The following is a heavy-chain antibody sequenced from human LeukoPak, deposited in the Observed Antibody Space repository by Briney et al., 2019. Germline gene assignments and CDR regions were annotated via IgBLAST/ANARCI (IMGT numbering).Heavy chain of an antibody. CDR3: ARAGDFWSGYSTNKPVYAFDI. V-gene: IGHV3-23*01. J-gene: IGHJ3*02. D-gene: IGHD3-3*01. CDR2: ISGSGGST. CDR1: GFTFSSYA. Sequence: PGGSLRLSCAASGFTFSSYAMSWVRQAPGKGLEWVSAISGSGGSTYYADSVKGRFTISRDNSKKTLYLQMNSLRAEDTAVYYCARAGDFWSGYSTNKPVYAFDIWGQGTMVTVSS.